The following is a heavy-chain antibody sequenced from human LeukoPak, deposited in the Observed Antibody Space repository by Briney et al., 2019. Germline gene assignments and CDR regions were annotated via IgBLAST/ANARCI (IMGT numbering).Heavy chain of an antibody. Sequence: GGSLRLSCAAPGFTFSSYSMNWVRQAPGKGLEGVSFISSSIGYIYYADSVKGRFTISRDNAQKSLYLQMKSLRDEDTGVYYRAKDRGIGKRDSYASFDYWGQGTLVTVSS. D-gene: IGHD5-18*01. V-gene: IGHV3-21*01. J-gene: IGHJ4*02. CDR3: AKDRGIGKRDSYASFDY. CDR2: ISSSIGYI. CDR1: GFTFSSYS.